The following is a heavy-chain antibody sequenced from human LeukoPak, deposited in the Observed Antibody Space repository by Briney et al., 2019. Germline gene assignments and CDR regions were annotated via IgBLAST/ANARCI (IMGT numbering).Heavy chain of an antibody. D-gene: IGHD2-2*01. J-gene: IGHJ5*02. Sequence: AGRSLRLSCAASGFTFSSYAMHWVRQAPGKGLEWVAVISYDGSNKYYADSVKGRFTISRDNSKNTLYLQMNSLRAEDTAVYYCAKDRGIVVSPWFDPWGQGTLVTVSS. V-gene: IGHV3-30-3*01. CDR3: AKDRGIVVSPWFDP. CDR1: GFTFSSYA. CDR2: ISYDGSNK.